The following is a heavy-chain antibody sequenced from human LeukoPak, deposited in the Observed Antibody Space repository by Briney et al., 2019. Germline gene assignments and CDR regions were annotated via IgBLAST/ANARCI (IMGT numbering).Heavy chain of an antibody. Sequence: GASVKVSCKASGYTFTGNYMHWVRQAPGQGLEWMGWIFPNSGGTEYALKFQGRVTMTRDTSISTAYMELSSLRSDDTAVYYCVAVTYTNCDDFDYWGQGTLVTVSS. D-gene: IGHD4-17*01. J-gene: IGHJ4*02. CDR1: GYTFTGNY. CDR2: IFPNSGGT. CDR3: VAVTYTNCDDFDY. V-gene: IGHV1-2*02.